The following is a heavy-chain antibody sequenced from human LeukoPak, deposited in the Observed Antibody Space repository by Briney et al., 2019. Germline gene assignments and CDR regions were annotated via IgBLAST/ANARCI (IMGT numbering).Heavy chain of an antibody. D-gene: IGHD1-1*01. V-gene: IGHV3-30*18. Sequence: GRSLRLSCAASGFTFSSYGMHWVRQAPGKGLEWVAVISYDGSNKYYADSVKGRFTISRDNSKNTLYLQMNSLRAEDTAVYYCAKAWNWKYNWFDPWGQGTLVTVSS. J-gene: IGHJ5*02. CDR2: ISYDGSNK. CDR1: GFTFSSYG. CDR3: AKAWNWKYNWFDP.